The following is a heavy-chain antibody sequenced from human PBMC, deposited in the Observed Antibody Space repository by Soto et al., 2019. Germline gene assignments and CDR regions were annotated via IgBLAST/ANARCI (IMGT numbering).Heavy chain of an antibody. CDR2: IFYSGST. V-gene: IGHV4-39*01. Sequence: SETLSLTCTVSSGSISSTIYSWDWIRQPPGKGLEWIGSIFYSGSTYYNPSLKSRVTISVDTSKNQFSLTLTSGTAADTAVYYCARQCRGVTCHWFVPRGQGTLVTVSS. CDR3: ARQCRGVTCHWFVP. D-gene: IGHD2-15*01. J-gene: IGHJ5*02. CDR1: SGSISSTIYS.